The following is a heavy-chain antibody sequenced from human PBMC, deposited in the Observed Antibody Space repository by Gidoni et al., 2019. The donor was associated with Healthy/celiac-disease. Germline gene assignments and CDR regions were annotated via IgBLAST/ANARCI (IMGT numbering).Heavy chain of an antibody. CDR2: ISGSGGST. CDR3: AKAPPYSYGYGAVV. CDR1: GFTFSSYA. Sequence: EVQLLEYGGSLVQPGGSLRLSCAASGFTFSSYAMSWLRQAPGKGLGGVSAISGSGGSTYYADSVKGRFTISRDNSKNTLYLQMNSLRAEDTAVYYCAKAPPYSYGYGAVVWGQVTLVTVSS. V-gene: IGHV3-23*01. D-gene: IGHD5-18*01. J-gene: IGHJ4*02.